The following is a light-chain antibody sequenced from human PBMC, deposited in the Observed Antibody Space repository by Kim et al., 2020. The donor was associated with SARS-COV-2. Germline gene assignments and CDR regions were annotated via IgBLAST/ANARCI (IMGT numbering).Light chain of an antibody. CDR1: SLRSYY. CDR3: NSRDTNDIVL. CDR2: GIN. V-gene: IGLV3-19*01. J-gene: IGLJ2*01. Sequence: SSELTQDPAVSVALGQTVRITCQGDSLRSYYATWYQQKPGQAPILLIYGINNRPSGIPDRFSGSSSGNTASLTITGTQAGDEADYYCNSRDTNDIVLFGGGTQLTVL.